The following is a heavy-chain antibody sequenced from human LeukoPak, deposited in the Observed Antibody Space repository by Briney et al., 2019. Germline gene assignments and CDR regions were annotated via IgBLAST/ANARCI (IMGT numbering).Heavy chain of an antibody. V-gene: IGHV3-15*07. CDR3: TTRDPFDY. CDR1: GFTFSNAW. Sequence: GGSLRLSCAASGFTFSNAWMNWVRQAPGKGLEWVGRIKSETDGGTTDYAAPVKGRFTISRDDSKNTLYLQMNSLKTEDTAVYYCTTRDPFDYWGQGTLVTVSS. CDR2: IKSETDGGTT. J-gene: IGHJ4*02.